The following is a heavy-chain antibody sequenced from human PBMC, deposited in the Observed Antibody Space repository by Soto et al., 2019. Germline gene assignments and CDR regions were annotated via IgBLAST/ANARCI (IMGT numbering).Heavy chain of an antibody. CDR3: TTDLNDYSSAFDY. D-gene: IGHD4-4*01. J-gene: IGHJ4*02. CDR1: GFTFSNAW. Sequence: KLGGSLRLSCAASGFTFSNAWMSWVRQAPGKGLEWVGRIKSKTDGGTTDYAAPVKGRFTISRDDSKNTLYLQMNSLKAEDTAVYYWTTDLNDYSSAFDYWGQGTLVTVSS. V-gene: IGHV3-15*01. CDR2: IKSKTDGGTT.